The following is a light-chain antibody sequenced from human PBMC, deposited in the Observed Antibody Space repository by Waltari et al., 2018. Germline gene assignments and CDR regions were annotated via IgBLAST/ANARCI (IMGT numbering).Light chain of an antibody. J-gene: IGKJ2*01. CDR3: QHYASSLYT. V-gene: IGKV3-20*01. CDR2: ATS. Sequence: EILLTQFPGPLSLFPGERATLSCRASQTVLYSYLAWYQQKPGQAPRLLLYATSTRAPGIPDRFSGSESGADFILTISRLEPEDFAVYFCQHYASSLYTFGQGTKLEIK. CDR1: QTVLYSY.